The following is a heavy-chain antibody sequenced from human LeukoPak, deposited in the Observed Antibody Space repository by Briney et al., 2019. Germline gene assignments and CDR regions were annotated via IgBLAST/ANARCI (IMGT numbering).Heavy chain of an antibody. CDR2: INHSGST. J-gene: IGHJ4*02. CDR1: GGSISSYY. CDR3: ARDMVRGVSFDY. V-gene: IGHV4-34*01. D-gene: IGHD3-10*01. Sequence: SETLSLTCTVSGGSISSYYWSWIRQPPGKVLEWIGEINHSGSTNCNPSLKSRVTISVDTSKNQFSLKLSSVTAADTAVYYCARDMVRGVSFDYWGQGTLVTVSS.